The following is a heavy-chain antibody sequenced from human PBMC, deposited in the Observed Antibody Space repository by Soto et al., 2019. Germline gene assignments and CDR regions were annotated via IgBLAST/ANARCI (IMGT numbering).Heavy chain of an antibody. D-gene: IGHD3-10*01. V-gene: IGHV4-34*01. CDR1: GGSFSGYY. J-gene: IGHJ5*02. Sequence: SETLSLTCAVYGGSFSGYYWSWLSQPPGKGLEWIGEINHSGSTNYNPSLKSRVTISVDTSKNQFSLKLSSVTAADTAVYYCARDRRLITMVRGVSLWFDPWGQGTLVTVS. CDR2: INHSGST. CDR3: ARDRRLITMVRGVSLWFDP.